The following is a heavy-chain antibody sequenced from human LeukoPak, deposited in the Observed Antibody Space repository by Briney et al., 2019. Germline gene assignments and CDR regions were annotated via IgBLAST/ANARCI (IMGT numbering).Heavy chain of an antibody. CDR3: AREYGSGSYYYDY. CDR1: GYTFTGYY. CDR2: FNPNSGGT. D-gene: IGHD3-10*01. J-gene: IGHJ4*02. V-gene: IGHV1-2*06. Sequence: ASVKVSCKASGYTFTGYYMHWVRQAPGQGLEWMGRFNPNSGGTNYAQKFQGRVTMTRDTSISTACMELSRLRSDDTAVYYCAREYGSGSYYYDYWGQGTLVTVSS.